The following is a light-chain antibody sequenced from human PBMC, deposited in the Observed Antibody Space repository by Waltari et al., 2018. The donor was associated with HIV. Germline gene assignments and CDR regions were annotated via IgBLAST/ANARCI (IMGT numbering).Light chain of an antibody. CDR3: QQRAISPGT. Sequence: EIVLTQSPATLSLSPGERATLSCSASQSIATYLAWYQHKPCQPPRLLVSHASTRATGIPARFSGSGAGTDFTLTISSLEPEDFAIYYCQQRAISPGTFGHGTRLDIK. J-gene: IGKJ5*01. CDR1: QSIATY. V-gene: IGKV3-11*01. CDR2: HAS.